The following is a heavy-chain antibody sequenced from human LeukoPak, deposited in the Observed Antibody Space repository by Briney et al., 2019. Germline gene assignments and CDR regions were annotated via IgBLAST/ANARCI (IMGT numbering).Heavy chain of an antibody. D-gene: IGHD1-14*01. Sequence: PSETLSLTCTVSGGSISSGGYYWSWIRQLPGKGLEWIGYIYNSGSTYYNPSLKSRVTISVDTSKNQFSLKLSSVTAADTAVYYCATTGRGWFDPWGQGTLVTVSS. CDR2: IYNSGST. CDR3: ATTGRGWFDP. V-gene: IGHV4-31*03. J-gene: IGHJ5*02. CDR1: GGSISSGGYY.